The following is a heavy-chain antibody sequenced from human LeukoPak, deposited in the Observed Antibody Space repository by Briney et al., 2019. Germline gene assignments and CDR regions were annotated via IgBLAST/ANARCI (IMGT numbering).Heavy chain of an antibody. CDR3: ARGRWLQFRYFDY. V-gene: IGHV4-34*01. CDR2: INHSGST. Sequence: PSETLSLTCAVYGGSFSGYYWSWIRQPPGKGLEWIGEINHSGSTNYNPSLKSRVTISVGTSKNHFSLNLSSVTAADTAVYYCARGRWLQFRYFDYWGQGTLVTVSS. J-gene: IGHJ4*02. CDR1: GGSFSGYY. D-gene: IGHD5-24*01.